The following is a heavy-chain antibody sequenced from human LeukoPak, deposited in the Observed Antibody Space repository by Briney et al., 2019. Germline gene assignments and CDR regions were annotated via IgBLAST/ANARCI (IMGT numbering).Heavy chain of an antibody. V-gene: IGHV4-59*12. CDR1: GGPISGYY. D-gene: IGHD3-22*01. J-gene: IGHJ6*02. CDR2: IYYSGIT. CDR3: ARKVRYYYDSSGYSYYYYGMDV. Sequence: SETLSLTCTVSGGPISGYYWSWIRQPPGKGLEWIGYIYYSGITNYNPSLKSRVTISVDTSKNQFSLKLSSVTAADTAVYYCARKVRYYYDSSGYSYYYYGMDVWGQGTTVTVSS.